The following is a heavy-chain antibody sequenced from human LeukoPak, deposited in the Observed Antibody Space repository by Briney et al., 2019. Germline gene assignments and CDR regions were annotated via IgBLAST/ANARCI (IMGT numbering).Heavy chain of an antibody. V-gene: IGHV3-21*01. Sequence: GGSLRLSCAASGFPFSSYSMNWVRQAPGKGLEWVSSISSSSSYIYYADSVKGRFTISRHNAKNSLYLQMNSLRAEDTAVYYCARDGYYGSGSYLYYMDVWGKGTTVTISS. D-gene: IGHD3-10*01. CDR3: ARDGYYGSGSYLYYMDV. CDR2: ISSSSSYI. J-gene: IGHJ6*03. CDR1: GFPFSSYS.